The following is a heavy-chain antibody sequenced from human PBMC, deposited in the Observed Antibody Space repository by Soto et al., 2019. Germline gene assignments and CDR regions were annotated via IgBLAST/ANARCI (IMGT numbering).Heavy chain of an antibody. CDR2: INGDESRT. Sequence: EVHLVESGGGLVQPGGSLRLSCAASGFTFSSSWMHWVRQAPGKGLVWVSRINGDESRTNYADSVMGRFTISRDNAKNTLYLEMNSLRAEDTALYYCARGPTGWYGYDYWGQGTLVTVSS. D-gene: IGHD5-18*01. V-gene: IGHV3-74*01. CDR1: GFTFSSSW. J-gene: IGHJ4*02. CDR3: ARGPTGWYGYDY.